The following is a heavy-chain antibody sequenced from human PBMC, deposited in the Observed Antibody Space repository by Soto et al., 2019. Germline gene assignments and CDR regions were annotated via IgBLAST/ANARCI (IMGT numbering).Heavy chain of an antibody. D-gene: IGHD3-22*01. V-gene: IGHV3-13*01. J-gene: IGHJ3*02. CDR3: ARGPPPDDSSGYYSAFDI. Sequence: GGSLRLSCAASGFTFSSYDMHWVRQATGKGLEWVSAIGTAGDTYYPDSVKGRFTISRENAKNSLYLQMNSLRAEDTAVYYCARGPPPDDSSGYYSAFDIWGQGTMVTVSS. CDR2: IGTAGDT. CDR1: GFTFSSYD.